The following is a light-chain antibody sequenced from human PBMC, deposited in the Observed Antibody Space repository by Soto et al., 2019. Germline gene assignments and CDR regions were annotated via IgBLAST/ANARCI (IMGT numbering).Light chain of an antibody. CDR2: AAS. V-gene: IGKV1-8*01. J-gene: IGKJ1*01. CDR3: QQYYSYPRT. Sequence: AIPMTQSPSSLSASTGDRVTITCRASPGISRYLAWYQQKPGKAPKLLIYAASTLQSGVPSRFSGSGSGTDFTLTISCLQSEDFATYYCQQYYSYPRTFGQGTKVDI. CDR1: PGISRY.